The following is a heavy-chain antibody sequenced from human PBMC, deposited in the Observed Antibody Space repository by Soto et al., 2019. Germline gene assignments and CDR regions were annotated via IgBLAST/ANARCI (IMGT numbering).Heavy chain of an antibody. V-gene: IGHV1-69*13. Sequence: ASVKVSCKASGGTFSSYAISWVRQAPGQGLEWMGGIIPIFGTANYAQKFQGRVTITADESTSTAYMELSSLRSEDTAVYYCASSGSSYYFDYWGQGTLVTSPQ. J-gene: IGHJ4*02. CDR2: IIPIFGTA. CDR1: GGTFSSYA. CDR3: ASSGSSYYFDY. D-gene: IGHD1-26*01.